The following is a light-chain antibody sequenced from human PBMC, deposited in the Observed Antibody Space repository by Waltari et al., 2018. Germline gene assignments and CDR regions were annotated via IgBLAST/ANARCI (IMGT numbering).Light chain of an antibody. Sequence: DIQLTQSPSSLSASVGGRVTITCRASQSISAYLNWYQQKPGKAPNLLIYATSSLQSGVPSRFSGSGSGTDFTLTISSLQPEDFATYFCQQTYFTVETFGPGTKVDIK. CDR2: ATS. CDR3: QQTYFTVET. CDR1: QSISAY. V-gene: IGKV1-39*01. J-gene: IGKJ3*01.